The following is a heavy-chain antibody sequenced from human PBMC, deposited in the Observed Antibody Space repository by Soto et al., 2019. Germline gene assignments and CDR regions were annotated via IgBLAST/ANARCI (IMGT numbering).Heavy chain of an antibody. CDR1: GGSITSITNHY. J-gene: IGHJ5*02. V-gene: IGHV4-31*03. CDR2: ISYSGST. Sequence: SQTLSLTCTVSGGSITSITNHYCSWIRQPPGKGLEWIGYISYSGSTYYNPSLKSRVTISVDTSKNQFPLKLSSVTAADTAVYYCARSVDPWGQGTLVTVSS. CDR3: ARSVDP.